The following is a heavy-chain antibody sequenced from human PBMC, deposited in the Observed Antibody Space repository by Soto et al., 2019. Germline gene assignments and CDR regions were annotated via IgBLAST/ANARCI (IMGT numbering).Heavy chain of an antibody. Sequence: QVQLVQSGAEVKKPGSSVKVSCKASGGTFSSYAISWVRQAPGQGLEWMGGIIPIFGTANYAQKFQGRVTITADESTSTAYLELSSLRSEDTAVYYCARALDCSSTSCDGAYYYYGMAVWGQGTTVTVSS. CDR1: GGTFSSYA. D-gene: IGHD2-2*01. J-gene: IGHJ6*02. CDR2: IIPIFGTA. CDR3: ARALDCSSTSCDGAYYYYGMAV. V-gene: IGHV1-69*01.